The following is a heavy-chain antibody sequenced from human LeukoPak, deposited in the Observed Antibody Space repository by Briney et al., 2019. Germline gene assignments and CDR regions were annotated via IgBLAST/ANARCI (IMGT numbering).Heavy chain of an antibody. V-gene: IGHV3-11*01. Sequence: PGGCLRLSCAASGFTFSDYYMSWSRQAPGKGLEWVSYISSSGSTIYYADSVKGRFTISRDNAKNSLYLQMNRLRAEDTAVYYCARGYCSGGSCYNIDYWGQGTLVTVSS. J-gene: IGHJ4*02. CDR1: GFTFSDYY. D-gene: IGHD2-15*01. CDR2: ISSSGSTI. CDR3: ARGYCSGGSCYNIDY.